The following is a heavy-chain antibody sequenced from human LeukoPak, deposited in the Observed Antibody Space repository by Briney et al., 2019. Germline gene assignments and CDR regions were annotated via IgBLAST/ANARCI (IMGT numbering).Heavy chain of an antibody. J-gene: IGHJ4*02. V-gene: IGHV4-39*01. Sequence: PSETLSLTCTVSGGSISSGGYYWSWIRQPPGKGLEWIGSIYYSGSTYYNPSLKSRITISVDTSKNQFSLKLSSVTAADTAVYFCARESYFDYWGQGTLVTVSS. CDR3: ARESYFDY. CDR1: GGSISSGGYY. CDR2: IYYSGST.